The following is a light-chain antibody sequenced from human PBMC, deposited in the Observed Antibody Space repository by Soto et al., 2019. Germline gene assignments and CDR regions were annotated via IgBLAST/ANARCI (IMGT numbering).Light chain of an antibody. CDR2: AAS. CDR1: QSVANNH. Sequence: EVVLTQSPGTLSLSVGERATLSCRASQSVANNHLAWYQQRPGQAPRLLIYAASTRAAGIPDRFSGSGSGTDFTLTISRLEPEDFGVFFCHHYGRSPIFTFGPGTTVDMK. V-gene: IGKV3-20*01. CDR3: HHYGRSPIFT. J-gene: IGKJ3*01.